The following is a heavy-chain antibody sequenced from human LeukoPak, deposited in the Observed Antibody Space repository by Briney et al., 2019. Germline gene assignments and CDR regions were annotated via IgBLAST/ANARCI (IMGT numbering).Heavy chain of an antibody. J-gene: IGHJ6*03. D-gene: IGHD4-17*01. V-gene: IGHV4-59*08. CDR2: IYYSGST. CDR3: ARGPAEYGDYVYYYYYMDV. CDR1: GGSISSYY. Sequence: SETLSLTCTVSGGSISSYYWSWLRQPPGKGLEWIGNIYYSGSTNYNPSLKSRVTISVDTSKNQFSLKLSSVTAADTAVYYCARGPAEYGDYVYYYYYMDVWGKGTTVTVSS.